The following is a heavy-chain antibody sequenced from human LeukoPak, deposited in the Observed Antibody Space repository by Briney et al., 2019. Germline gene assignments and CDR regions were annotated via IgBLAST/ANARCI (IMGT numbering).Heavy chain of an antibody. CDR2: INAGNGNT. D-gene: IGHD3-10*01. V-gene: IGHV1-3*01. CDR1: GYTSTSYG. CDR3: ARLHPGIGYYYGVDV. Sequence: GASVKVSCKASGYTSTSYGVHWVRQAPGQRLEWMGWINAGNGNTDYSQKFQGRVTITRDTSASTAYMELSSLRSEDTAVYYCARLHPGIGYYYGVDVWGQGTTVTVSS. J-gene: IGHJ6*02.